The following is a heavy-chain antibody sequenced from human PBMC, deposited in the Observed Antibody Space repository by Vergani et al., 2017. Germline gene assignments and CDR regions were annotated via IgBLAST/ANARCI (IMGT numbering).Heavy chain of an antibody. Sequence: QLQLQESGPGLVKPSETLSLTCTVSGGSISSSSYYWGWIRQPPGKGLEWIGSIYYSGSTYYNPSLKSRVTISVDTSKNQFSLKLSSVTAADTAVYYCARDGVYDSNTHPFDYWGQGTLVTVSS. CDR1: GGSISSSSYY. V-gene: IGHV4-39*07. D-gene: IGHD3-22*01. CDR2: IYYSGST. CDR3: ARDGVYDSNTHPFDY. J-gene: IGHJ4*02.